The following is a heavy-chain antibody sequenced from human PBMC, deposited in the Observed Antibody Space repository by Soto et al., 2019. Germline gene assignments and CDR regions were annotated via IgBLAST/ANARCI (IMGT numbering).Heavy chain of an antibody. J-gene: IGHJ4*02. CDR3: AKRDRSTWSYFDY. CDR1: GFTFSNYA. Sequence: GGSLRLSCAASGFTFSNYAMTWVRQAPGRGLEWVSVITGGGDTTYYADSVKGRFTISRDNSKNTLSLQMNSLRAEDTALYYCAKRDRSTWSYFDYWGQGTLVTVSS. D-gene: IGHD2-2*01. CDR2: ITGGGDTT. V-gene: IGHV3-23*01.